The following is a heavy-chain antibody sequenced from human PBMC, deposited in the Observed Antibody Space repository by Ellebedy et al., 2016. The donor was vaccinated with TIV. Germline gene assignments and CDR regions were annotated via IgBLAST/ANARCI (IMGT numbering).Heavy chain of an antibody. Sequence: GESLKISCAASGFTFSRYNMNWVRQAPGKGLEWISYISGSGITIYYADSVKGRFTISRDNAEDSLYLQMNNLGAEDSAVYYCARDQFPNFGVELPFDPWGQGTLVTVSS. CDR2: ISGSGITI. CDR1: GFTFSRYN. D-gene: IGHD3-3*01. CDR3: ARDQFPNFGVELPFDP. V-gene: IGHV3-48*01. J-gene: IGHJ5*02.